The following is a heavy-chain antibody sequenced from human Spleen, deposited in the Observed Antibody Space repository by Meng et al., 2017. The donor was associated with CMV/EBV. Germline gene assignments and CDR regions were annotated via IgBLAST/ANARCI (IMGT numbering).Heavy chain of an antibody. V-gene: IGHV3-53*01. CDR2: IYSDNNT. Sequence: GGSLRLSCAASGFNFYTYSVNWVRQAPGKGLEWVSIIYSDNNTYYADSVKGRFTISRDNSKNTLYLQMNSLRVEDTAVYYCVRSGSGSSPYFYHYGMDVWGQGTTVTVSS. CDR3: VRSGSGSSPYFYHYGMDV. CDR1: GFNFYTYS. J-gene: IGHJ6*02. D-gene: IGHD1-26*01.